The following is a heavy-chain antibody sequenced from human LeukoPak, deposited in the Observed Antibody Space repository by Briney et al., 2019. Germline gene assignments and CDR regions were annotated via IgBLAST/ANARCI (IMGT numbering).Heavy chain of an antibody. Sequence: GRSLRLSCAASGFTFSSYGMHWVRQAPGKGLEWVAVISYDGSNKYYADSVKGRFTISRDNSKNTLYLQMNSLRAEDTAVYYCARGRRSSSWYYFVYWGQGTLVTVSS. D-gene: IGHD6-13*01. V-gene: IGHV3-30*03. CDR1: GFTFSSYG. CDR2: ISYDGSNK. CDR3: ARGRRSSSWYYFVY. J-gene: IGHJ4*02.